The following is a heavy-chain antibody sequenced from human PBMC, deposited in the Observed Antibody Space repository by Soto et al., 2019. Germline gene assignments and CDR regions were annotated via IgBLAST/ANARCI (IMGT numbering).Heavy chain of an antibody. V-gene: IGHV3-72*01. CDR2: SRDKVHSHTT. Sequence: EVQLAEAGGGLVQPGGSLRLSCAASGFTFSDHYMDWVRQAPGKGLEWVGRSRDKVHSHTTGYAASVKGRFTISRGDSENSLYLQMNSLKTEDTAVYYCARGVVSTGYFDYWRQGTLVTVSS. D-gene: IGHD5-12*01. J-gene: IGHJ4*02. CDR1: GFTFSDHY. CDR3: ARGVVSTGYFDY.